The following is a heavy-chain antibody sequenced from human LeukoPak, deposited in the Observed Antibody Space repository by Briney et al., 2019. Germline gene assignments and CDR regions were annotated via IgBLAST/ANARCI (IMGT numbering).Heavy chain of an antibody. D-gene: IGHD5-18*01. V-gene: IGHV1-18*01. CDR1: GYTFSSYA. Sequence: ASVKVSCKASGYTFSSYAISWVRQAPGQGLEWMGWISGYNGNTKYAQKVQGRVTMTTDTSTGTAYMELRSLTSDDTAVYYCARGYCYGSDYYYGMEAWGHKTTVTVSS. CDR2: ISGYNGNT. CDR3: ARGYCYGSDYYYGMEA. J-gene: IGHJ6*02.